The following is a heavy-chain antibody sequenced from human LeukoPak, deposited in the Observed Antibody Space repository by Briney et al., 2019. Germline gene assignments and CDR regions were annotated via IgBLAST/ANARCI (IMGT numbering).Heavy chain of an antibody. Sequence: PGGSLRLSCAASGFTFTTYAMSWVRQAPGKGLEWVSTISVSGGSTYYADSVKGRFTISRDNSKNTLYLQMNSLRAEDTAVYYCAKGRGGSYYVAFDYWGQGTLVTVSS. J-gene: IGHJ4*02. V-gene: IGHV3-23*01. D-gene: IGHD1-26*01. CDR2: ISVSGGST. CDR1: GFTFTTYA. CDR3: AKGRGGSYYVAFDY.